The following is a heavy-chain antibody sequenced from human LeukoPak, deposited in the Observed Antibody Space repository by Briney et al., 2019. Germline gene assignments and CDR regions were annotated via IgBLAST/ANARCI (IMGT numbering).Heavy chain of an antibody. Sequence: GGSLRLSCTASGFTFSNFWMGWVRQAPGKGLEWVAALSHDGNNEFYADSVKGRFTISRDNSKSTLYLQMNSLRAGDTATFYCAKDNYYGSSAVIDYWGQGALVTVSS. D-gene: IGHD3-22*01. J-gene: IGHJ4*02. CDR3: AKDNYYGSSAVIDY. CDR2: LSHDGNNE. CDR1: GFTFSNFW. V-gene: IGHV3-30*18.